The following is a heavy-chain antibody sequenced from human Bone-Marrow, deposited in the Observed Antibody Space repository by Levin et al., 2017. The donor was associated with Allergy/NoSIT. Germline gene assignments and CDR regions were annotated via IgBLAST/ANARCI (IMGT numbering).Heavy chain of an antibody. J-gene: IGHJ6*02. CDR1: GFDFNTHD. CDR2: ISGNSHYV. CDR3: ARSQGRSRWSYYYYGIDV. V-gene: IGHV3-21*06. Sequence: GESLKISCRGSGFDFNTHDMNWVRQAPGQGLEWVSSISGNSHYVYYADSVKGRFSISRENAKNSMFLHMNSLRVEDTAVYYCARSQGRSRWSYYYYGIDVWGRGTTLTVSS. D-gene: IGHD3-10*01.